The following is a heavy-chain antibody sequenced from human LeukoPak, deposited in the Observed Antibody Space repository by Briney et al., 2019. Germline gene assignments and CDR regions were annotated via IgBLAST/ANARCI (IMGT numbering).Heavy chain of an antibody. CDR1: GFTFSSYA. V-gene: IGHV3-30-3*01. CDR3: ARDRSSGWYVYYYGMDV. Sequence: GGSLRLSCAASGFTFSSYAMHWVRQAPGKGLEWVAVISYDGSNKYYADSVKGRFTISRDNSKNTLYLLMNSLRAEDTAVYYCARDRSSGWYVYYYGMDVWGQGTTVTVSS. D-gene: IGHD6-19*01. J-gene: IGHJ6*02. CDR2: ISYDGSNK.